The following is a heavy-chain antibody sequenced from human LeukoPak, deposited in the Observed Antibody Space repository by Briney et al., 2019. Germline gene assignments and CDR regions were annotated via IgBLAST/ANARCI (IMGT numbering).Heavy chain of an antibody. V-gene: IGHV3-66*01. D-gene: IGHD3-3*01. CDR3: ARVGDFWSGYYLGAFDI. CDR2: IYSGGST. J-gene: IGHJ3*02. CDR1: GFAVSSNY. Sequence: GGSLRLSCAASGFAVSSNYMSWVRQAPGKGLEWVSVIYSGGSTYYADSVKGRFTISRDNSKNTLYLQMGSLRPEDMAVYYCARVGDFWSGYYLGAFDIWGQGTMVTVSS.